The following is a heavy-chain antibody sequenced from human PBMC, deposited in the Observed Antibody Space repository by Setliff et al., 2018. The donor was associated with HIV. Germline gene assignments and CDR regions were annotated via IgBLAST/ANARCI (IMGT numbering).Heavy chain of an antibody. D-gene: IGHD3-16*01. CDR1: GFTFDEYA. CDR2: ITWNGGRT. CDR3: SRGRVITFGGVPMDV. Sequence: GGSLRLSCAASGFTFDEYAMYWVRQSPGKGLEWVSLITWNGGRTAYADSVKGRFTISRDNSKNYLFLQMNSLRAEDTALYYCSRGRVITFGGVPMDVWGQGTTVTVSS. J-gene: IGHJ6*02. V-gene: IGHV3-43D*04.